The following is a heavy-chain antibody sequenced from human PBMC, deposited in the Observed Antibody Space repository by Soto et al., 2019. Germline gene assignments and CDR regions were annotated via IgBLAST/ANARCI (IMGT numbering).Heavy chain of an antibody. CDR1: GYSISSGSY. CDR3: ARGKLATLTDF. Sequence: SETLSLTCTVSGYSISSGSYWAWIRQPPGKGPEWIASIYHGGTTFYNPSLKSRITISVDTSISTAFMELSSLRSEDTALYYCARGKLATLTDFWGQGTLVTVSS. J-gene: IGHJ4*02. V-gene: IGHV4-38-2*02. D-gene: IGHD5-12*01. CDR2: IYHGGTT.